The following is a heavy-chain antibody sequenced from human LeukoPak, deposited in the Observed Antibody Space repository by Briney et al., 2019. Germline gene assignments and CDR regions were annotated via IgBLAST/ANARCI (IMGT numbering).Heavy chain of an antibody. Sequence: SETLSLTCAVYGGSFSGYYWSWIRQPPGNGLEWIGYIYYSGSTNYNPSLKSRVTISVDTSKNQFSLKLSSVTAADTAVYYCARRSNFWSGSYDYWGQGTLVTVSS. CDR1: GGSFSGYY. CDR3: ARRSNFWSGSYDY. J-gene: IGHJ4*02. D-gene: IGHD3-3*01. CDR2: IYYSGST. V-gene: IGHV4-59*08.